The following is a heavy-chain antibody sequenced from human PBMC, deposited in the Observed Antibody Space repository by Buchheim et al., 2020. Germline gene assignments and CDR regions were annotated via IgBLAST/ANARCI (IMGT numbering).Heavy chain of an antibody. D-gene: IGHD6-19*01. CDR2: ISGSGGST. V-gene: IGHV3-23*01. J-gene: IGHJ6*02. CDR3: AKDQNIAVSENYYYAMDV. Sequence: EVQLLESGGGLVQPGGSLRLSCAASGFTFCSYAMSWVRQAPGKGLEWVSVISGSGGSTYYADSVKGRFTISRDNSKNTLFLQMNSLRAEDTAVYYCAKDQNIAVSENYYYAMDVWGQGTT. CDR1: GFTFCSYA.